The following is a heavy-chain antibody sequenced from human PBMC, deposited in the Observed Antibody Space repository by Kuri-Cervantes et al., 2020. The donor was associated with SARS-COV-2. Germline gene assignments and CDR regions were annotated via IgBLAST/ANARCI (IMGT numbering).Heavy chain of an antibody. V-gene: IGHV3-23*01. Sequence: GESLKISCAASGFSFSSYMMTWVRQAPGKGLEWVSGISGSGGSSYYADSVKGRFTISRDNSKNMVFLQVNSLRADDTAIYFCAKDLAVTTYFDHWGQGILVTVSS. D-gene: IGHD4-17*01. CDR3: AKDLAVTTYFDH. CDR2: ISGSGGSS. J-gene: IGHJ4*02. CDR1: GFSFSSYM.